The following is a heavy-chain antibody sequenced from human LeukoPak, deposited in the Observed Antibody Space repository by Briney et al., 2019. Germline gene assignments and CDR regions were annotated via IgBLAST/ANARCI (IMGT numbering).Heavy chain of an antibody. D-gene: IGHD3-3*01. CDR3: ASGYDFWSGYPPAQYSMDV. CDR1: GFIFSGYA. CDR2: ISYDGSNE. V-gene: IGHV3-30-3*01. J-gene: IGHJ6*02. Sequence: GRSLRLSCAASGAASGFIFSGYAMHWVRQAPGKGLEWVAIISYDGSNEYYAGSVRGRFIISRDNSRDTIYLQMSSLRVEGTAVYYCASGYDFWSGYPPAQYSMDVWGQGTTVTVSS.